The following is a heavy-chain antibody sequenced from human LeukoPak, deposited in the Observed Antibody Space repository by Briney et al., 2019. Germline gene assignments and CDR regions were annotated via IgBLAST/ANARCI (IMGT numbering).Heavy chain of an antibody. D-gene: IGHD3-10*01. Sequence: QSGGSLRLSCAASGFTFSSYSMNWVRQAPGKGLEWVSYISSSSSTIYYADSVKGRFTISRDNAKNSLYLQMNSLRAEDTAVYYCARVTMVRGDYYYYMDVWGKGTTVTVSS. CDR1: GFTFSSYS. CDR2: ISSSSSTI. J-gene: IGHJ6*03. CDR3: ARVTMVRGDYYYYMDV. V-gene: IGHV3-48*01.